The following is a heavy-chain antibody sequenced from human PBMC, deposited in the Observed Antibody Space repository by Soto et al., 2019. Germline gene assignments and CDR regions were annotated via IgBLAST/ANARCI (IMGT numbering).Heavy chain of an antibody. CDR1: GYTFVSYG. V-gene: IGHV1-69*04. CDR3: AGDPDSHYNDSHASSYP. Sequence: ASVKVSCKASGYTFVSYGISWVRQAPGQGLEWMGRIIPIIGIINYAQKFQGRVTISADKFTGTAYMELTGLRSDDTAVYYCAGDPDSHYNDSHASSYPWGQGTLVTSPQ. J-gene: IGHJ5*02. CDR2: IIPIIGII. D-gene: IGHD4-4*01.